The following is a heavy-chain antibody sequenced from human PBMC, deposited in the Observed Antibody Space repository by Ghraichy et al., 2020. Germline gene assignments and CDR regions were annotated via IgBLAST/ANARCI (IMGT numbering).Heavy chain of an antibody. V-gene: IGHV4-4*09. J-gene: IGHJ3*02. Sequence: SETLSLTCTVSGASITRHYWSWIRQPPGRGLEWIGHTYSGGEIQYNPSLQSRVPMSLGTSKNQFSLQMRSVTAADSAVYYCARHLVVYGVYAFDIWGQGTMLTVSS. CDR3: ARHLVVYGVYAFDI. D-gene: IGHD3-16*01. CDR2: TYSGGEI. CDR1: GASITRHY.